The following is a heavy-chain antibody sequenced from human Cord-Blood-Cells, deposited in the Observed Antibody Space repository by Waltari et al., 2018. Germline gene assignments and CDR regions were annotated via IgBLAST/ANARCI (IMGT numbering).Heavy chain of an antibody. CDR2: INHSGST. CDR1: GGSFSGYY. D-gene: IGHD3-10*01. V-gene: IGHV4-34*01. J-gene: IGHJ4*02. CDR3: ARGGEYYGSGSSMDFDY. Sequence: QVQLQQWGAGLLQPSETLSLTCAVYGGSFSGYYWSWIRQPPGKGLEWIGEINHSGSTNYNPSLKSRVTISVDTSKNQFSLKLSSVTAADTAVYYCARGGEYYGSGSSMDFDYWGQGTLVTVSS.